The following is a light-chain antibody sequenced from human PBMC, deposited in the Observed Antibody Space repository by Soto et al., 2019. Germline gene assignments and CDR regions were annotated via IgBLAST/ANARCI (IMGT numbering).Light chain of an antibody. CDR1: QSISSY. CDR3: QQYNSYSGT. V-gene: IGKV1-5*01. CDR2: DAS. Sequence: DIQMTQSPSTLSASVGDRVTITCRASQSISSYLNWYQQKPGKAPKLLIYDASSLESGVPSRFSGSGSGTEFTLTISSLQPDDFATYYCQQYNSYSGTFGGGTKVDNK. J-gene: IGKJ4*01.